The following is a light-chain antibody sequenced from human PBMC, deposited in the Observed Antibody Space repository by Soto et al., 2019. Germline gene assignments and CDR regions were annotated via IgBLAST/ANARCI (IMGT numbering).Light chain of an antibody. CDR2: DVS. CDR1: SSDVGGYNY. V-gene: IGLV2-14*01. CDR3: ISYRSSSTRV. J-gene: IGLJ2*01. Sequence: QSALTQPASVSGSPGQSITISCTGTSSDVGGYNYVSWYQQHPGKAPKLMIYDVSNRPSGVSNRFSGSKSGNTASLTISGLQAEDEADYYCISYRSSSTRVFGAGTKLTVL.